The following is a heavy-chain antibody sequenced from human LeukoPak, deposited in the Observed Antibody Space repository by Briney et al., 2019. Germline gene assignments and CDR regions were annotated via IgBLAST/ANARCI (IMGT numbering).Heavy chain of an antibody. D-gene: IGHD3-10*01. CDR1: GGSFSGYY. CDR2: INHSGST. CDR3: ARVRMVRGVNHFDY. J-gene: IGHJ4*02. Sequence: PSETLSLTCAVYGGSFSGYYWSWIRQPPGKGLEWIGEINHSGSTNYNPSLKSRVTISVDTSKNQFSLKLSSVTAADTAVYYCARVRMVRGVNHFDYWGQGTLVTVSS. V-gene: IGHV4-34*01.